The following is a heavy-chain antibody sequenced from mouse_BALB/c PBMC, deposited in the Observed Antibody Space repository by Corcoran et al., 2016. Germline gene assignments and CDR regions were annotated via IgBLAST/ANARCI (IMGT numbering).Heavy chain of an antibody. CDR2: INTYTGEP. CDR1: GYTFTNYG. D-gene: IGHD2-14*01. Sequence: QIQLVQSGPELKKPGETVKISCKASGYTFTNYGMNWVKQAPGKGLKWMGWINTYTGEPTYADDFKGRFAFSLETSASTAYLQINNLKNEDTATYFCAREGDRYDLFAYWGQGTLVTVSA. V-gene: IGHV9-3-1*01. J-gene: IGHJ3*01. CDR3: AREGDRYDLFAY.